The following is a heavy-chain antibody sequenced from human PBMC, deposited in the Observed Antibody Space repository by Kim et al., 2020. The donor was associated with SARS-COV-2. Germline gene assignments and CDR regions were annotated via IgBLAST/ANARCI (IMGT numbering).Heavy chain of an antibody. Sequence: GGSLRLSCAASGFTFSSYAMHWVRQAPGKGLEWVAVISYDGSNKYYADSVKGRFTISRDNSKNTLYLQMNSLRAEDTAVYYCASNKGYSSSWTDYYYGMDGWGHGTTGTVSS. CDR2: ISYDGSNK. J-gene: IGHJ6*02. CDR3: ASNKGYSSSWTDYYYGMDG. V-gene: IGHV3-30*04. CDR1: GFTFSSYA. D-gene: IGHD6-13*01.